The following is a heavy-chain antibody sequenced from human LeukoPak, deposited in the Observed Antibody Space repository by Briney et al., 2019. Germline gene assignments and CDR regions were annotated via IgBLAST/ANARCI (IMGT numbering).Heavy chain of an antibody. CDR2: IYPGDSDT. D-gene: IGHD2-8*01. CDR3: ARVMEYYYYGMDV. J-gene: IGHJ6*02. CDR1: GYSFTSYW. Sequence: PGESLQISCKGSGYSFTSYWIGWVRQMPGKGLEWMGIIYPGDSDTRYSPSFQGQVTISADKSISTAYLQWSSLKASDTAMYYCARVMEYYYYGMDVWGQGTTVTVSS. V-gene: IGHV5-51*01.